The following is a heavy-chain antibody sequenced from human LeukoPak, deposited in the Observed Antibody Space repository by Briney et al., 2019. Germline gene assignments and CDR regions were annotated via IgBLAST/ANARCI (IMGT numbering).Heavy chain of an antibody. CDR3: ARVGIAVADNFDY. V-gene: IGHV1-69*05. D-gene: IGHD6-19*01. CDR1: GGTFSSYA. Sequence: SVKVSCKASGGTFSSYAISWVRQAPGQELEWMGRIIPIFGTANYAQKFQGRVTITTDESTSTAYMELSSLRSEDTAVYYCARVGIAVADNFDYWGQGTLVTVSS. J-gene: IGHJ4*02. CDR2: IIPIFGTA.